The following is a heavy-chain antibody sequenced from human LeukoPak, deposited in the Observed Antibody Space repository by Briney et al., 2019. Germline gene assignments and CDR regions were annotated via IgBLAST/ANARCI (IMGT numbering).Heavy chain of an antibody. CDR2: IYSGGST. D-gene: IGHD6-19*01. CDR1: GFTVSSNY. CDR3: ARAEHSSAWYED. Sequence: GGSLRLSCAASGFTVSSNYMSWVRQAPGKGLEWVSVIYSGGSTYYADSVKGRFTISRDNSKNTLYLQMNSLRADDTAVYYCARAEHSSAWYEDWGQGILVTVSS. J-gene: IGHJ4*02. V-gene: IGHV3-53*01.